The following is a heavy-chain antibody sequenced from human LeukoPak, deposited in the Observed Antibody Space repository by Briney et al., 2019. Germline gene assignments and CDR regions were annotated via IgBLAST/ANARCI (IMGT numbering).Heavy chain of an antibody. Sequence: ASVKVSCKASGYTFTSFGINWVRQAPGQGLEWMGWISAYNGNINYAQMLQGRVTMTTDTSTSTAYMDLRSLRSDDTAMYYCARGPPHRDYYYYYMDVWGTGTTVTVSS. CDR3: ARGPPHRDYYYYYMDV. D-gene: IGHD5-24*01. CDR1: GYTFTSFG. J-gene: IGHJ6*03. CDR2: ISAYNGNI. V-gene: IGHV1-18*01.